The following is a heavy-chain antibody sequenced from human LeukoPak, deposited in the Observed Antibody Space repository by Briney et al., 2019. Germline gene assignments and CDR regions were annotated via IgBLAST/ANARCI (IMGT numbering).Heavy chain of an antibody. CDR2: ISAYNRNT. V-gene: IGHV1-18*01. CDR1: VYTFTRYG. J-gene: IGHJ4*02. D-gene: IGHD2-2*01. CDR3: ARDNSAISDCSSVSCFYFNY. Sequence: ASLKVSCKAAVYTFTRYGITWVRQAPGQRLEWRGWISAYNRNTNYAHNVQGRVTMTTDTSTSTAYMQLRSLSSPATTVSCSARDNSAISDCSSVSCFYFNYWGQGTLVTVSS.